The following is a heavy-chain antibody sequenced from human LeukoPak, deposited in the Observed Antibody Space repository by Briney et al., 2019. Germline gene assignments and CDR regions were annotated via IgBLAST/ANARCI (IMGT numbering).Heavy chain of an antibody. CDR1: GGSISSSNW. CDR2: IYYSGST. Sequence: SGTLSLTCAVSGGSISSSNWWSWIRQPPGKGLEWIGYIYYSGSTYYNPSLKSRVTISVDTSRTQFSLKLSSVTAADTAVYYCARITMIVVVIDYWGQGTLVTVSS. J-gene: IGHJ4*02. D-gene: IGHD3-22*01. CDR3: ARITMIVVVIDY. V-gene: IGHV4-30-4*01.